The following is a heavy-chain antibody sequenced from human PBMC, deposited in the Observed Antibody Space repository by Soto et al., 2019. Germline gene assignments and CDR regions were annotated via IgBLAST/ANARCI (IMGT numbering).Heavy chain of an antibody. CDR3: ARDTGTTIFADFDY. CDR1: GYTFTSYG. V-gene: IGHV1-18*01. D-gene: IGHD1-1*01. Sequence: QVQLVQSGAEVKKPGASVKVSCKASGYTFTSYGISWMRQAPGQGLEWMGWISAYNGNTNYAQKLQGSVTMTTHTSTSIASMELRSLRSDDTAVYFCARDTGTTIFADFDYWGQGTLVTVSS. CDR2: ISAYNGNT. J-gene: IGHJ4*02.